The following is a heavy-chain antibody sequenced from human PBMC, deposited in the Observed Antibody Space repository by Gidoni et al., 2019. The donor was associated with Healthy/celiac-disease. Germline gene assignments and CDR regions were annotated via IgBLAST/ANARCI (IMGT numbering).Heavy chain of an antibody. Sequence: EVQLVESGGGLVQPGGSLKLSCAASGFTFSGSAMHWVRQASGKGLEWVGRIRSKANSYATAYAASVKGRFTISRDDSKNTAYLQMNSLKTEDTAVYYCTRVDYDILTGYWAGMDVWGQGTTVTVSS. CDR2: IRSKANSYAT. CDR1: GFTFSGSA. CDR3: TRVDYDILTGYWAGMDV. D-gene: IGHD3-9*01. J-gene: IGHJ6*02. V-gene: IGHV3-73*01.